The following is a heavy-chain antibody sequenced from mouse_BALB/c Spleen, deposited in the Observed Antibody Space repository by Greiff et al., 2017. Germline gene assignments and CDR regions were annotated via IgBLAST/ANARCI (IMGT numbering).Heavy chain of an antibody. CDR1: GFDFSRYW. CDR2: INPDSSTI. J-gene: IGHJ2*01. V-gene: IGHV4-1*02. D-gene: IGHD2-1*01. CDR3: ARREGNSYYFDY. Sequence: EVKLMESGGGLVQPGGSLKLSCAASGFDFSRYWMSWVRQAPGKGLEWIGEINPDSSTINYTPSLKDKFIISRDNAKNTLYLQMSKVRSEDTALYYCARREGNSYYFDYWGQGTTLTVSS.